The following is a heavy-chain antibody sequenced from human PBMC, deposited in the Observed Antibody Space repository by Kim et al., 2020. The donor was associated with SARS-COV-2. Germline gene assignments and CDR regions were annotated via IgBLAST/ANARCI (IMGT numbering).Heavy chain of an antibody. D-gene: IGHD2-2*01. J-gene: IGHJ6*02. Sequence: GGSLRLSCAASGFTFSSYSMNWVRQAPGKGLEWVSYISSSSSTIYYADSVKGRFTISRDNAKNSRYLQMNSLRAEATAVYYCASQEDRYCSSTSCYEYYYYGMDVWGQGTTVTVSS. CDR2: ISSSSSTI. CDR3: ASQEDRYCSSTSCYEYYYYGMDV. V-gene: IGHV3-48*04. CDR1: GFTFSSYS.